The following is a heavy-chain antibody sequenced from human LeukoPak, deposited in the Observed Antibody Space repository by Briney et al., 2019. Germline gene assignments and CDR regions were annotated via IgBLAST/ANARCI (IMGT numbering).Heavy chain of an antibody. D-gene: IGHD1-1*01. Sequence: PGGSLRLSCAASGFTFNNYSMSWVRQSPAKGLEWVSSISTGCRNIYYADSLKGRSTISRDNANDSLFLQLNSLRAEDTAIYYCARGGTVAGSTADYWGQGTLVTVSS. V-gene: IGHV3-21*01. CDR2: ISTGCRNI. CDR1: GFTFNNYS. CDR3: ARGGTVAGSTADY. J-gene: IGHJ4*02.